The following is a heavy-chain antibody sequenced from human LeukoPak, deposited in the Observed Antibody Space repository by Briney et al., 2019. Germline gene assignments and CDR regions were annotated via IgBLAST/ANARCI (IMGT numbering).Heavy chain of an antibody. D-gene: IGHD1-26*01. CDR2: ISWNSDSI. CDR3: AKDTAIRSGSYYRYFDY. Sequence: GGSLRLSCAASGFTFDDYAMHWVRQAPGKGLEWVSGISWNSDSIGYADSVKGRITISRDNAKNSLYLQMNSLRAEDTALYYCAKDTAIRSGSYYRYFDYWGQGTLVTVSS. J-gene: IGHJ4*02. V-gene: IGHV3-9*01. CDR1: GFTFDDYA.